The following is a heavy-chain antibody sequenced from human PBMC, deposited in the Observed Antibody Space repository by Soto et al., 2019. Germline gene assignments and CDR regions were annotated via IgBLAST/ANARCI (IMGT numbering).Heavy chain of an antibody. J-gene: IGHJ4*02. Sequence: EVLLLESGGGLVRSGGSLRLTCATSGFTFSAYTFSWVRQAPGAGLEWVSAIIQSGETFYADSVKGRFSISRDDSNNMLYLQMHSLGADDTAVYYCAKDRQPDGLWPFDHWGQGDLVTVSS. CDR3: AKDRQPDGLWPFDH. CDR2: IIQSGET. CDR1: GFTFSAYT. D-gene: IGHD2-2*01. V-gene: IGHV3-23*01.